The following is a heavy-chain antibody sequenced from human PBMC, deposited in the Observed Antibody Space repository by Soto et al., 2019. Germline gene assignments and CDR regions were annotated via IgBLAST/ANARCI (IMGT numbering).Heavy chain of an antibody. CDR3: KSSGGHSAIKAFDF. CDR2: INSDGSDT. CDR1: GFSFSSHW. Sequence: DVQLVESGGGSAQPGGSLTLSCAASGFSFSSHWMHWVRQAPGRGLMWVSRINSDGSDTMYGDSVKGRFTISRDNAKNTVSLQMNGLRAEDTGLYYCKSSGGHSAIKAFDFWGQGAMVTVSS. V-gene: IGHV3-74*03. J-gene: IGHJ3*01. D-gene: IGHD2-2*01.